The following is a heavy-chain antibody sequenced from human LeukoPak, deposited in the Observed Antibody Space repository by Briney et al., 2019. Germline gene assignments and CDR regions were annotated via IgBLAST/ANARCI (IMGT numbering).Heavy chain of an antibody. Sequence: GASVKVSCKASGYTFISYGISWVRQAPGQGLEWMGWISAYNGNTNYAQKLQGRVTMTTDTSTSTAYMELRSLRSDDTAVYYCARGSSGYYFMKPDFDYWGQGTLVTVSS. D-gene: IGHD3-22*01. J-gene: IGHJ4*02. V-gene: IGHV1-18*01. CDR3: ARGSSGYYFMKPDFDY. CDR2: ISAYNGNT. CDR1: GYTFISYG.